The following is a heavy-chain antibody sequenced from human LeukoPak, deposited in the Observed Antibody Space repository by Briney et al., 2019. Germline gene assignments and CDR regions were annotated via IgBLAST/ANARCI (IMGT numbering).Heavy chain of an antibody. Sequence: GGSLRLSCAASGFTFSSYGMHWVRQAPGKGLEWVAVIWYDGSNKYYADSVKGRFTISRDNSKNTLYLQMISLRAEDTAGYYCAKDLAAAGALDYWGQGTLVTVSS. CDR2: IWYDGSNK. J-gene: IGHJ4*02. CDR3: AKDLAAAGALDY. D-gene: IGHD6-13*01. V-gene: IGHV3-33*06. CDR1: GFTFSSYG.